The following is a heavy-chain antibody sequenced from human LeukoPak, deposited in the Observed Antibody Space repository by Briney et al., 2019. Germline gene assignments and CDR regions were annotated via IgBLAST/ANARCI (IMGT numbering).Heavy chain of an antibody. CDR3: ARDQPHSYYDYVWGSYRSYYFDY. Sequence: GGSLRLSCAASGFTFSSYSMNWVRQAPGKGLEWVSYISSSSSTIYYADSVKGRFTTSRDNAKNSLYLQMNSLRDEDTAVYYCARDQPHSYYDYVWGSYRSYYFDYWGQGTLVTVSS. CDR2: ISSSSSTI. V-gene: IGHV3-48*02. CDR1: GFTFSSYS. D-gene: IGHD3-16*02. J-gene: IGHJ4*02.